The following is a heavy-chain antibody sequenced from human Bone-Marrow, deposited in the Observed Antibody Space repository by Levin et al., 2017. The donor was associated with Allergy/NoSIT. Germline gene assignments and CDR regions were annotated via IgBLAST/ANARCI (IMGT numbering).Heavy chain of an antibody. CDR2: MYSGGDT. V-gene: IGHV3-66*01. J-gene: IGHJ4*02. D-gene: IGHD1-7*01. CDR1: GFTVSNNY. CDR3: SGSYDWNYA. Sequence: GGSLRLSCAASGFTVSNNYMKWVRQAPGKGLEWVSLMYSGGDTLYSDSVKGRFTISRDSSNNTVYLQMNSLRAEDTAVYYCSGSYDWNYAGGQGTLVTVSS.